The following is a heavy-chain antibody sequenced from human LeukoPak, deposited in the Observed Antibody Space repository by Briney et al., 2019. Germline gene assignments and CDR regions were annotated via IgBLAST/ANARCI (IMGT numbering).Heavy chain of an antibody. V-gene: IGHV3-20*01. CDR1: GFTFYDYV. D-gene: IGHD3-22*01. J-gene: IGHJ4*02. CDR3: ARRDSSGYYNYFDY. CDR2: IIWNGDIT. Sequence: PGGSLRLSCAASGFTFYDYVMSWVRQAPGKGLEWVSGIIWNGDITGYADSVKGRFTISRDNAKNSLYLQMNSLRDEDTALYHCARRDSSGYYNYFDYWGQGTLVTVSS.